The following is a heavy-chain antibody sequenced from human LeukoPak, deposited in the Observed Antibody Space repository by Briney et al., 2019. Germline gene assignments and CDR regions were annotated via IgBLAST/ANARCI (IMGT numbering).Heavy chain of an antibody. CDR3: ASADYYDSSGYYLNWPYYFDY. D-gene: IGHD3-22*01. V-gene: IGHV1-18*01. CDR1: GFTFRNYG. J-gene: IGHJ4*02. Sequence: GGSLRLSCVASGFTFRNYGMHWVRQAPGQGLEWMGWISAYNGNTNYAQKLQGRVTMTTDTSTSTAYMELRSLRSDDTAVYYCASADYYDSSGYYLNWPYYFDYWGQGTLVTVSS. CDR2: ISAYNGNT.